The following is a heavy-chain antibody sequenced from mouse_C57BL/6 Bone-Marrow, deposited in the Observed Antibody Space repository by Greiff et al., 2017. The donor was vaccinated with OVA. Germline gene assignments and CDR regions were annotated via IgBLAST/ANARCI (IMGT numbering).Heavy chain of an antibody. V-gene: IGHV1-81*01. CDR3: ARTYDYYYYAMDY. Sequence: QVQLQQSGAELARPVASVKLSCKASGYTFTSYGISWVKQRTGQGLEWIGEIYPRSGNTYYNEKFKGKATLTADKSSSTAYMELRSLTSEDSAVYFCARTYDYYYYAMDYWGQGTSDTVSS. CDR1: GYTFTSYG. CDR2: IYPRSGNT. J-gene: IGHJ4*01. D-gene: IGHD2-4*01.